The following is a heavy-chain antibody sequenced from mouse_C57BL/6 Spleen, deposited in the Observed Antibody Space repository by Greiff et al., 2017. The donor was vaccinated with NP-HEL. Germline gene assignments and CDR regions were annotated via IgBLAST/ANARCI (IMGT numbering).Heavy chain of an antibody. CDR3: ARRDGYYLYWYFDV. V-gene: IGHV1-69*01. J-gene: IGHJ1*03. CDR1: GYTFTSYW. D-gene: IGHD2-3*01. Sequence: VQLQQSGAELVMPGASVKLSCKASGYTFTSYWMHWVKQRPGQGLEWIGEIDPSDSYTNYNQKFKGKSTLTVDNSSSTAYMQLSSLTSEDSAVYYCARRDGYYLYWYFDVWGTGTTVTVSS. CDR2: IDPSDSYT.